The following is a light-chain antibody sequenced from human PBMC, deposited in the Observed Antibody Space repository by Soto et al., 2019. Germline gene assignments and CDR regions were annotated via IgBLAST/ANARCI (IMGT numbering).Light chain of an antibody. CDR3: QQYNNWPPIT. J-gene: IGKJ5*01. Sequence: IVMTQSPATLSVSPWERATLSCRASQSVSIKLAWYQQKPGQAPRLLIYDTSTRATGIPARFSGSGSGTEFTLTISGLQSEDFAVYYCQQYNNWPPITFGQGTRLEI. V-gene: IGKV3-15*01. CDR2: DTS. CDR1: QSVSIK.